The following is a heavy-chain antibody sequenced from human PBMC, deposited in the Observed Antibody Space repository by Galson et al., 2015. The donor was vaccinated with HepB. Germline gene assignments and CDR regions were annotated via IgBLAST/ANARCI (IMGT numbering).Heavy chain of an antibody. Sequence: SVKVSCKASGYTFTHYYIHWVRQAPGQGLEWLGWVNPNGGGTDYAQKFQGRVTLTGDTSISTAYMELSDMKSDDTAVYYCARSSLYQWNVYDAFDIWGQGTLGTVSS. CDR1: GYTFTHYY. V-gene: IGHV1-2*02. J-gene: IGHJ3*02. CDR2: VNPNGGGT. D-gene: IGHD1-20*01. CDR3: ARSSLYQWNVYDAFDI.